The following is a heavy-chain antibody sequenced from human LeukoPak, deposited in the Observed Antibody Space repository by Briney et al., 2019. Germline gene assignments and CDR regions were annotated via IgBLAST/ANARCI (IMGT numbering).Heavy chain of an antibody. J-gene: IGHJ4*02. CDR2: IYYSGST. D-gene: IGHD3-9*01. CDR1: GGSISSGGYY. V-gene: IGHV4-31*03. Sequence: PSETLSLTCTVSGGSISSGGYYWSWIRQHPGKGLEWTGYIYYSGSTYYNPSLKSRVTISVDTSRNQFSLKLSSVTAADTAVYYCARGRSYYDILTGYHDYWGQGTLVTVSS. CDR3: ARGRSYYDILTGYHDY.